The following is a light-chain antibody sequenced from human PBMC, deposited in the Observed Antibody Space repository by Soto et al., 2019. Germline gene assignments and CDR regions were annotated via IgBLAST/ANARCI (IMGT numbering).Light chain of an antibody. CDR1: QSITTF. J-gene: IGKJ4*01. V-gene: IGKV1-5*03. CDR3: QQRSNWPLT. CDR2: KAS. Sequence: GDRVTITCRASQSITTFLAWYQQKPGKAPKLLIYKASSLESGVPSRFSGSGSGTEFTLTISSLQPDDFAVYYCQQRSNWPLTFGGGTKVDIK.